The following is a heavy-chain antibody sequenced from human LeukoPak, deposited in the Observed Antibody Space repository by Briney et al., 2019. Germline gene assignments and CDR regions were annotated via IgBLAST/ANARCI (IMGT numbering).Heavy chain of an antibody. CDR1: GFTFSSYA. D-gene: IGHD3-22*01. V-gene: IGHV3-30-3*01. Sequence: PGRSLRLSCAASGFTFSSYAMHWVRQAPGKGLEWVAVISYDGSNKYYADSVKGRFTISRDNSKNTLYLQMNSLRAEDTAVYYCARGVDYYDSSGYWGQGTLVTVSS. J-gene: IGHJ4*02. CDR2: ISYDGSNK. CDR3: ARGVDYYDSSGY.